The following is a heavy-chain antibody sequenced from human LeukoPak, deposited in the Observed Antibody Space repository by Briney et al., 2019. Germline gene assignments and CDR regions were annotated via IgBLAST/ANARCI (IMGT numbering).Heavy chain of an antibody. CDR2: IYNSGST. Sequence: SETLSLTCTVSGGSLSGFYWSWLRQPPGKGLEWIGYIYNSGSTDYNPSLKSRVTISEDTSNNQFSLKLNFVTAADTAVYYCARHYIDSSGSYSFDCWGQGTLVTVSS. CDR1: GGSLSGFY. V-gene: IGHV4-59*08. J-gene: IGHJ4*02. CDR3: ARHYIDSSGSYSFDC. D-gene: IGHD1-26*01.